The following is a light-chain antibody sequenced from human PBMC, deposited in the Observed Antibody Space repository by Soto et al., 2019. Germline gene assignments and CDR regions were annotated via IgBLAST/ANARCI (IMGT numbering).Light chain of an antibody. CDR2: EVS. Sequence: QSALTQPASVSGSPGQSITISCTGTSSDVGGYHYVSWYQHHPGKAPKLMIYEVSNRPSGVSNRFSGSTSGNTASLTISGLQAEDEADYFCSSYGRTSSRYVFGTGTKLTVL. J-gene: IGLJ1*01. CDR1: SSDVGGYHY. CDR3: SSYGRTSSRYV. V-gene: IGLV2-14*01.